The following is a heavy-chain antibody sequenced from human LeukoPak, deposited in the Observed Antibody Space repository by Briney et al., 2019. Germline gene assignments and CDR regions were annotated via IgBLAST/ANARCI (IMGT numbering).Heavy chain of an antibody. CDR1: GFTFSSYG. J-gene: IGHJ6*03. D-gene: IGHD5-12*01. V-gene: IGHV3-30*02. CDR2: NRYDGSNK. Sequence: PGGSLRLSCATSGFTFSSYGMHWVRQAPGKGLEWVAFNRYDGSNKYYADSVKGRFTISRDNAKNSLYLQMNSLRAEDTAVYYCARDPKVAYYYYYMDVWGKGTTVTVSS. CDR3: ARDPKVAYYYYYMDV.